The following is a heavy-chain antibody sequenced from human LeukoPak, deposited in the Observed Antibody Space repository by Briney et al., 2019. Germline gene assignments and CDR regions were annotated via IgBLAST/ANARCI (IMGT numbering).Heavy chain of an antibody. CDR3: AGGHYGDRYWYFDL. CDR1: GFTFSSYA. J-gene: IGHJ2*01. CDR2: ISGSGGST. Sequence: PGGSLRLSCAASGFTFSSYAMSWVRQAPGKGLEWVSAISGSGGSTYYADSVKGRFTISRDNSKNTLYLQMNSLRAEDTAVYYCAGGHYGDRYWYFDLWGRGTLVTVSS. V-gene: IGHV3-23*01. D-gene: IGHD4-17*01.